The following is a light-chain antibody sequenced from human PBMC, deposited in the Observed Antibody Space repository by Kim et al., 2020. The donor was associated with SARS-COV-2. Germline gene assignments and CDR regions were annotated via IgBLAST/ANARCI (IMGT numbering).Light chain of an antibody. CDR3: QSYDSSLSGYV. CDR2: GNS. V-gene: IGLV1-40*01. Sequence: QRVTISCTGSSTNIGAGYDVHWYQQLPGTAPKLLIYGNSNRPSGVPDRFSGSKSGTSASLAITGLQAEDEADYYCQSYDSSLSGYVFGTGTKVTVL. CDR1: STNIGAGYD. J-gene: IGLJ1*01.